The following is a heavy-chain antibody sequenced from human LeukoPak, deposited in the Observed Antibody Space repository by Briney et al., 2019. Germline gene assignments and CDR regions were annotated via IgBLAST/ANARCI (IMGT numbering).Heavy chain of an antibody. CDR3: AREASGGRGAGAFDI. Sequence: SETLSLTCAVSGGSMSSYHWNWIRQPPGKGLEWIAYIYYSGSTYYNPSLKSRVTISVDTSKNQFSLKLSSVTAADTAVYYCAREASGGRGAGAFDIWGQGTMVTVSS. CDR2: IYYSGST. J-gene: IGHJ3*02. CDR1: GGSMSSYH. D-gene: IGHD3-16*01. V-gene: IGHV4-59*12.